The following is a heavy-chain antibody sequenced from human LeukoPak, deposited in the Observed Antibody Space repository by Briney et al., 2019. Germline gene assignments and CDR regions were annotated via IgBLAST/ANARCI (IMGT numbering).Heavy chain of an antibody. Sequence: GGSLRLSCAASGFTFSSYSIHWVRQAPGKGLEWVAVISYDGSNKYYADSVKGRFTISRDNSKNTLYLQTNSLRAEDTAVYYCAREPFGGYQYYYYYYGMDVWGKGTTVTVSS. CDR1: GFTFSSYS. CDR2: ISYDGSNK. J-gene: IGHJ6*04. CDR3: AREPFGGYQYYYYYYGMDV. D-gene: IGHD3-16*01. V-gene: IGHV3-30*04.